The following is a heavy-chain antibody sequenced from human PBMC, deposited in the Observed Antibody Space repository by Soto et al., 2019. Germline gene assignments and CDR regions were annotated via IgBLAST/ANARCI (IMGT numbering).Heavy chain of an antibody. J-gene: IGHJ4*01. V-gene: IGHV3-23*01. Sequence: GGSLRLSCAASGFSFSSYGMSWVRQAPGKGLEWVSGISGSGGTTYYANSVKGRFTISRDNSKNTLYLQMNSLRAEDTAVYYCAKDNGFYASESTRPFDYWGPGTLVTVS. CDR3: AKDNGFYASESTRPFDY. CDR2: ISGSGGTT. CDR1: GFSFSSYG. D-gene: IGHD3-10*01.